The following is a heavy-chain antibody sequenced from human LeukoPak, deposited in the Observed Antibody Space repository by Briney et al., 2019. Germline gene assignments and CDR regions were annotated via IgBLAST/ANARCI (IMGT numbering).Heavy chain of an antibody. Sequence: PGGSLRLSCAASGFTFSSYEMNWVRQAPGKGLEWVSYISSSGSTIYYADSVKGRFTISRDNAKNSLYLQMNSLRAEDTAVYYCARAFIVGSGYLTPFVYWGQGTLVTVSS. CDR3: ARAFIVGSGYLTPFVY. CDR1: GFTFSSYE. D-gene: IGHD3-22*01. CDR2: ISSSGSTI. V-gene: IGHV3-48*03. J-gene: IGHJ4*02.